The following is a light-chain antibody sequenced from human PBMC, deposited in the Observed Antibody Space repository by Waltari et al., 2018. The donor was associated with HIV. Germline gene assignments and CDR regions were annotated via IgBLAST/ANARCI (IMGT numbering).Light chain of an antibody. CDR2: GAS. J-gene: IGKJ2*01. CDR3: QQYGSSLMYT. Sequence: EIVLTQSPGTLSLSPWERATLSCRASQSVSSSYLAWYQQKPGQAPRLLIDGASSRATGIPDRFSGSGSGTDFTLTISRLEPEDFAVYYCQQYGSSLMYTFGQGTKLEIK. CDR1: QSVSSSY. V-gene: IGKV3-20*01.